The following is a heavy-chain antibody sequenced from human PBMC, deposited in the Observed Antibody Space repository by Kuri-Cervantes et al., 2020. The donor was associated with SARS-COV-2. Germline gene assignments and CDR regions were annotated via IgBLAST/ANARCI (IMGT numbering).Heavy chain of an antibody. J-gene: IGHJ4*02. CDR2: IDPSDSYT. D-gene: IGHD6-19*01. CDR3: ARQRYSSGWYY. V-gene: IGHV5-10-1*01. CDR1: GYTFPRHW. Sequence: GESLKISCKGSGYTFPRHWIDWVRQMPGKGLEWIGRIDPSDSYTNYSPSFQGHVTISADKSISTAYLQWSSLKASDTAMYYCARQRYSSGWYYWGQGTVVTVSS.